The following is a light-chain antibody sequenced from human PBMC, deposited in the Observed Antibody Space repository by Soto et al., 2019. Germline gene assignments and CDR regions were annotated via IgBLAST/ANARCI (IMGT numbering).Light chain of an antibody. CDR1: SSDVGTYNH. CDR3: SSHATGSTLI. CDR2: DVN. Sequence: QSVLTQPASVSGSPGQSTTISCTGTSSDVGTYNHISWYQQHPGKAPKLMIYDVNNRPSGVSNRFSGSKSGTTASLTISGLQAEDEADYYCSSHATGSTLIFGGGTKLTVL. J-gene: IGLJ2*01. V-gene: IGLV2-14*03.